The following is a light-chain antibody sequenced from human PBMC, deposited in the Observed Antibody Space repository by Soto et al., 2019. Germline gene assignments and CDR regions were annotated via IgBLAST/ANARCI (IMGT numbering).Light chain of an antibody. CDR1: QTVSRN. J-gene: IGKJ5*01. V-gene: IGKV3-15*01. CDR2: DIS. Sequence: EVVMTQSPATLSVSPGERATLSCRASQTVSRNLALYQQRPGQAPRLLIYDISNRAAGVPARFSGSGSETEFTLTIRSLQSEDFAVYFCQQYNNWPSFGQGTRLEIK. CDR3: QQYNNWPS.